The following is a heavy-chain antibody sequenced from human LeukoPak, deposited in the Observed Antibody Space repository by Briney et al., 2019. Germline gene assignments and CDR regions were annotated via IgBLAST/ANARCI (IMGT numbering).Heavy chain of an antibody. CDR1: GFTFSGSP. CDR3: ARRQIIEGNAFDI. CDR2: IRSKANNYAT. Sequence: GGSLKLSCAASGFTFSGSPIHCVRQASGKGLEWVGRIRSKANNYATTYAASVKGRFTISRDDSKNTAYLQMNSLKTEVTAVYYCARRQIIEGNAFDIWGQGTMVTVSS. V-gene: IGHV3-73*01. J-gene: IGHJ3*02.